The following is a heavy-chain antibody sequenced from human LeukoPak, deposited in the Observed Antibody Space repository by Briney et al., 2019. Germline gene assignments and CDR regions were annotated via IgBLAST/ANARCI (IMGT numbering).Heavy chain of an antibody. J-gene: IGHJ4*02. V-gene: IGHV4-59*01. Sequence: SETLSLTCTVSGGSISSYYWSWIRQPPGKGLEWIGYIYYSGSTNYNPSLKSRVTISVDTSKNQFSLKLSSVTAADTAVYYCARDLRGQAVAGYFDYWGQGTLVTVSS. CDR1: GGSISSYY. CDR2: IYYSGST. D-gene: IGHD6-19*01. CDR3: ARDLRGQAVAGYFDY.